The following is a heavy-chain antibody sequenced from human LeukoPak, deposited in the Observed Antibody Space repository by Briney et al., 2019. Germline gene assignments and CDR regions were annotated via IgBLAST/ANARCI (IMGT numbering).Heavy chain of an antibody. J-gene: IGHJ4*02. D-gene: IGHD3-9*01. CDR1: GFTFSSYA. CDR2: ISYGGSNN. V-gene: IGHV3-30-3*01. Sequence: GGSLRLSCAASGFTFSSYAMHWVRQAPGKGLEWVAVISYGGSNNYYADSVKGRFTISRDNSKNTLYLQMNSLRAEDTAVYYCARDTDILTGYIDYWGQGTLVTVSS. CDR3: ARDTDILTGYIDY.